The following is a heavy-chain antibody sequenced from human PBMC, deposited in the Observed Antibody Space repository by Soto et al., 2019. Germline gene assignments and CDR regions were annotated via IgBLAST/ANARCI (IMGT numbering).Heavy chain of an antibody. Sequence: GGSLRLSCAASGFTFSSYAMSWVRQAPGKGLEWVSAISGSGGSTYYADSVKGRFTISRDNSKNTLYLQMNSLRAEDTAVYYCAKGEGGYCSSTSCRIDYYYMDVWGKGTTVTVSS. D-gene: IGHD2-2*01. V-gene: IGHV3-23*01. CDR2: ISGSGGST. CDR3: AKGEGGYCSSTSCRIDYYYMDV. CDR1: GFTFSSYA. J-gene: IGHJ6*03.